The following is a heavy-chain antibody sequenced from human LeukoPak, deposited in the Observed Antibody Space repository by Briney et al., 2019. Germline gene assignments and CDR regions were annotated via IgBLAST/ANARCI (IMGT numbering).Heavy chain of an antibody. D-gene: IGHD3-22*01. CDR2: ISNDGGGT. CDR3: AKGGSGYFADL. Sequence: GGSLRLSCAASGFIFNNYGLIWVRQAPGKGLQWVSAISNDGGGTTYADFVKGRFTISRDNSKNTLFLQMNSLRAEDTALYYCAKGGSGYFADLWGQGTLVTLSS. CDR1: GFIFNNYG. J-gene: IGHJ5*02. V-gene: IGHV3-23*01.